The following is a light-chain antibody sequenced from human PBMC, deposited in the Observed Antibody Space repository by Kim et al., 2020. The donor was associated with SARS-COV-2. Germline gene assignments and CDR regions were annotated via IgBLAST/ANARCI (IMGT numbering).Light chain of an antibody. CDR1: QSVSSY. Sequence: LSPGESATLSCRASQSVSSYLAWYQQKPGQAPRLLIYDASNRATGIPARFSGSGSGTDFTLTISSLEPEDFAVYYCQQRSNWLGTFGQGTKVDIK. V-gene: IGKV3-11*01. CDR3: QQRSNWLGT. J-gene: IGKJ1*01. CDR2: DAS.